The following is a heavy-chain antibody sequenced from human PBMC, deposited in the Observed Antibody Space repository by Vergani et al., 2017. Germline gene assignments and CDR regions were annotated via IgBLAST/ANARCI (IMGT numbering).Heavy chain of an antibody. CDR1: GYSITSGYY. J-gene: IGHJ5*02. V-gene: IGHV4-38-2*01. CDR2: IYHTGSA. CDR3: VRTVALWFGETKDGGWFDP. Sequence: QVQLLESGPGLLKPSETLSLTCSVSGYSITSGYYWGWIRQPPGRGLECICSIYHTGSAYYNPALKSRVTVSVDTSMNQVSLKLNSVTAADTAVYYCVRTVALWFGETKDGGWFDPWGQGTLVTVTS. D-gene: IGHD3-10*01.